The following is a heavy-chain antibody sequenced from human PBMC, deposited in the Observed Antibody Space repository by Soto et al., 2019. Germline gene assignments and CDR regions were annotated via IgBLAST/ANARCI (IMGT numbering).Heavy chain of an antibody. Sequence: GGSLRLSCAASGFTFRSYGMHWVRQAPGKGLEWVAVIWYDGSKRYYADSVKGRFTISRDNSKNTLYLQMNSLRAEDTAMYYCARDIGVLKYSFDLWGQGTLVTVSS. CDR3: ARDIGVLKYSFDL. V-gene: IGHV3-33*01. CDR1: GFTFRSYG. J-gene: IGHJ4*02. CDR2: IWYDGSKR. D-gene: IGHD1-1*01.